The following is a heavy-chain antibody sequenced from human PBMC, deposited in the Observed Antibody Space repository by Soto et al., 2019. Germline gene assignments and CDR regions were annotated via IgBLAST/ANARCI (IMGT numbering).Heavy chain of an antibody. D-gene: IGHD3-10*01. Sequence: QVQLVESGGGVVQPGRSLRLSCAASGFTFSSYGMHWVRQAPGKGLEWGAVISYDGSNKYYADSVKGRFTISRDNSKNPLYLQMNSLRAEDTAVYYCAKDWKYGSGSYADYWGQGTLVTVSS. J-gene: IGHJ4*02. CDR1: GFTFSSYG. CDR3: AKDWKYGSGSYADY. V-gene: IGHV3-30*18. CDR2: ISYDGSNK.